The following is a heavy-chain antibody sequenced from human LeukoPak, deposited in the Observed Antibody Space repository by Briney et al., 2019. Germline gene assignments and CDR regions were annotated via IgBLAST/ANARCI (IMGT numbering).Heavy chain of an antibody. D-gene: IGHD1-1*01. J-gene: IGHJ4*02. CDR3: ARGSLQLELRPTALVDY. CDR1: GYTFTGYY. Sequence: GASVKVSCKASGYTFTGYYMHWMRQAPGQGLEWMGRINPNSGGTNYAQKFQGRVTMTRDTSISTAYMELSRLRSDDTAVYYCARGSLQLELRPTALVDYWGQGTLVTVSS. V-gene: IGHV1-2*06. CDR2: INPNSGGT.